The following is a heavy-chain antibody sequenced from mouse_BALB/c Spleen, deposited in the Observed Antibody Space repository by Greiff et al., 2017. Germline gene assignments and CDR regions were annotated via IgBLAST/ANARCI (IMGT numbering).Heavy chain of an antibody. CDR1: GYSFTSYW. Sequence: VKLQESGPQLVRPGASVKISCKASGYSFTSYWMHWVKQRPGQGLEWIGMIDPSDSETRLNQKFKDKATLTVDKSSSTAYMQLSSPTSEDSAVYYCARRGGDGDWFAYWGQGTLVTVSA. CDR2: IDPSDSET. V-gene: IGHV1S126*01. D-gene: IGHD3-3*01. J-gene: IGHJ3*01. CDR3: ARRGGDGDWFAY.